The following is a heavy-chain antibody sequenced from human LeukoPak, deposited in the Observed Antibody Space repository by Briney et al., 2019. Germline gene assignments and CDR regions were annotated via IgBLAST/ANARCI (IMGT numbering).Heavy chain of an antibody. CDR2: INHSGST. J-gene: IGHJ4*02. V-gene: IGHV4-34*01. Sequence: SETLSLTCAVYGGSFSGYYWSWIRQPPGKGLEWIGEINHSGSTNYNPSLKSRVTISVDTSKNQFSLKLSSVTAEDTAVYYCARDFGQWQLNGGYYFDYWGQGTLVTVSS. CDR3: ARDFGQWQLNGGYYFDY. CDR1: GGSFSGYY. D-gene: IGHD1-26*01.